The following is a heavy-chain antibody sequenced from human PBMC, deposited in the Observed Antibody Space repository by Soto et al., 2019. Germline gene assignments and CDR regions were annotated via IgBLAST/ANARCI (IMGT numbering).Heavy chain of an antibody. CDR1: GGSISSGGYY. CDR3: ARDSSEGLVYGMDV. D-gene: IGHD6-25*01. Sequence: QVQLQEPGPGLVKPSQTLSLTCTVSGGSISSGGYYWSWIRQHPGKGLEWIGYIYYSGSTYYNPSLKSRVTISVDTSKNQFSLKLSSVTAADTAVYYCARDSSEGLVYGMDVWGQGTTVTVSS. V-gene: IGHV4-31*03. J-gene: IGHJ6*02. CDR2: IYYSGST.